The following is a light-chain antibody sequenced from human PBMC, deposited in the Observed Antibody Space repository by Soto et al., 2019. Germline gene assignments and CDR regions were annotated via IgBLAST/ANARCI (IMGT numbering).Light chain of an antibody. CDR1: QSVSSY. V-gene: IGKV3-11*01. Sequence: VVMTQSPATLSVSPGERATLSCGASQSVSSYLAWYQQKPGQAPRLLIYDASNRATGIPARFSGSGPGTDFTLTISSLEPEDFAVYYCQQPSNWPGTFAQGTKVDNK. CDR3: QQPSNWPGT. J-gene: IGKJ1*01. CDR2: DAS.